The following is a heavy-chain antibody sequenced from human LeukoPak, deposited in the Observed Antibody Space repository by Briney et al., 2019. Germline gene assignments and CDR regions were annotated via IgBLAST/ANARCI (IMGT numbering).Heavy chain of an antibody. J-gene: IGHJ4*02. CDR2: IYYSGST. Sequence: PSETLSLTCTVSGGSISSYYWSWIRQPPGKGLEWIGYIYYSGSTNYNPSLKSRVTISVDTSKNQFSLKLSSVTAADTAVYYCARRAKSYYYFDYWGQGTLVTVSS. D-gene: IGHD3-10*01. CDR1: GGSISSYY. V-gene: IGHV4-59*08. CDR3: ARRAKSYYYFDY.